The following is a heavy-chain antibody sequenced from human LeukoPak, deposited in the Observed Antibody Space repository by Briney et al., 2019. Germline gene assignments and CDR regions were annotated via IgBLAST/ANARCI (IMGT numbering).Heavy chain of an antibody. Sequence: GGSLRLSCAACGFTSDYYKMHGVRQAPGKGLEWVSLITWNGDSTYYADSVEGRFTISRDNSKNSLYLQMNSLRTEDTALYYCAKDKWLRGYYYYYMDVWGKGTTVTVSS. D-gene: IGHD5-12*01. J-gene: IGHJ6*03. V-gene: IGHV3-43*01. CDR2: ITWNGDST. CDR3: AKDKWLRGYYYYYMDV. CDR1: GFTSDYYK.